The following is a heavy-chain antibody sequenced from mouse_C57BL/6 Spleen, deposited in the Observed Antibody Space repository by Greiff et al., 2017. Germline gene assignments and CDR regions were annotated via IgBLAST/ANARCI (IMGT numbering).Heavy chain of an antibody. J-gene: IGHJ3*01. CDR3: TRTLYYGSSTAWFAY. Sequence: VQLQESGAELVRPGASVTLSCKASGYTFTDYEMHWVKQTPVHGLEWIGAIDPETGGTAYNQKFKGKAILTADKSSSTAYMELRSLTSEDSAVYYCTRTLYYGSSTAWFAYWGQGTLVTVSA. D-gene: IGHD1-1*01. V-gene: IGHV1-15*01. CDR1: GYTFTDYE. CDR2: IDPETGGT.